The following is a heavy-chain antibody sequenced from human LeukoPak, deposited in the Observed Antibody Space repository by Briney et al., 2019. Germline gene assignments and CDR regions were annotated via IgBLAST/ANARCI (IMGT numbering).Heavy chain of an antibody. J-gene: IGHJ4*02. CDR3: AKVRGTYSSRFFFDS. Sequence: GGSLRLSCALSSLTFEDYAMHGVRQPPGKGLEWLSIICWNSGYIGYTDPVKGRFTLYRDNPENSVYLQINRVRPGDAPFYFWAKVRGTYSSRFFFDSWGQGTLVTVSS. D-gene: IGHD6-19*01. V-gene: IGHV3-9*01. CDR2: ICWNSGYI. CDR1: SLTFEDYA.